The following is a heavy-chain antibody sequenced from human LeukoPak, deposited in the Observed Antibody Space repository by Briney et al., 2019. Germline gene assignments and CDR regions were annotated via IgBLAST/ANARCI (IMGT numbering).Heavy chain of an antibody. CDR3: VESRGSRDY. CDR2: IYYSGST. J-gene: IGHJ4*02. Sequence: SETLSLTCTVSGGSISSSSYYWGWIRQPPGKGLEWIGSIYYSGSTYYNPSLKSRITISVDTSKNQFSLKLSSVTAADTAVYYCVESRGSRDYWGQGTQVTVSS. D-gene: IGHD3-16*01. CDR1: GGSISSSSYY. V-gene: IGHV4-39*01.